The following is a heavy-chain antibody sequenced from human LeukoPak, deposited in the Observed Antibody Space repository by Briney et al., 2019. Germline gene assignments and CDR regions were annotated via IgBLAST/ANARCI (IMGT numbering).Heavy chain of an antibody. V-gene: IGHV4-30-4*01. CDR1: GDSISRGDYY. CDR2: IYHSGDT. Sequence: SETLSLTCTVSGDSISRGDYYWTWIRQPPGKGLEWIGYIYHSGDTYYNPSLKSRVTISVDTSKNQFSLKLRSVTAADTAAYYCARVPAAFDIWGQGRMVTVSS. J-gene: IGHJ3*02. CDR3: ARVPAAFDI. D-gene: IGHD1-14*01.